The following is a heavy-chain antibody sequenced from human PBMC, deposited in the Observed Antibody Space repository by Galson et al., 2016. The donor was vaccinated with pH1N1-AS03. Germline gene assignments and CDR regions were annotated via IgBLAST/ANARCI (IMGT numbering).Heavy chain of an antibody. CDR1: GGSINSYY. D-gene: IGHD3-3*01. CDR3: ARGAFTYYDFSTGYFPLDL. CDR2: IYQTGST. J-gene: IGHJ5*02. Sequence: ETLSLTCSVSGGSINSYYWNWIRQPPGKGLEWIGYIYQTGSTKYNPSLKSRVTISVDTSKNQFSLKLISVTAADTAVYYCARGAFTYYDFSTGYFPLDLWGQGTLVTVSS. V-gene: IGHV4-59*01.